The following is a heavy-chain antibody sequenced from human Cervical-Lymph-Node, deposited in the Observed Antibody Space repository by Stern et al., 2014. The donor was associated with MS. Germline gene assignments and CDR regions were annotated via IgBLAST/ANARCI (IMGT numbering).Heavy chain of an antibody. J-gene: IGHJ4*02. CDR3: ALGGFGHYFEY. CDR2: IIPIIGTA. Sequence: VQLVESGAEVQKPASSVKVSCRASGGSFSSSDISWVRQAPGPGLERMRGIIPIIGTANYAQKYQGRVTITADESTSTAYMELSSLRSEDTAIYYCALGGFGHYFEYWGQGTLVTVSS. V-gene: IGHV1-69*01. CDR1: GGSFSSSD. D-gene: IGHD3-10*01.